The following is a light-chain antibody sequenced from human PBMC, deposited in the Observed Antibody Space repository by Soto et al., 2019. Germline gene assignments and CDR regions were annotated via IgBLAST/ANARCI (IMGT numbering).Light chain of an antibody. V-gene: IGKV3-20*01. Sequence: EIVLTQSPGTLSLSPGERATLSCRASQSVSGDYLVWYQQKPGQAPRLLIYGASYRATGIPDRFSGSGSGTDFTLTISRLEPEDFAVYYCQQYGSSPLTLGPGTKVDI. CDR3: QQYGSSPLT. CDR1: QSVSGDY. J-gene: IGKJ1*01. CDR2: GAS.